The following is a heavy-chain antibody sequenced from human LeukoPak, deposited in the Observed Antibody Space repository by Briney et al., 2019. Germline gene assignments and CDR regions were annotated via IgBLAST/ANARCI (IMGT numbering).Heavy chain of an antibody. V-gene: IGHV5-51*01. Sequence: GESLKISCKGSGYSFTSYWIGWVRQMPGKGLEWMGIIYPGDSDTRYSPPFQGQVTISADKSISTAYLQWSSLKASDTAMYYCARQGPEPPNYYYYGMDVWGQGTTVTVSS. J-gene: IGHJ6*02. CDR3: ARQGPEPPNYYYYGMDV. CDR1: GYSFTSYW. CDR2: IYPGDSDT.